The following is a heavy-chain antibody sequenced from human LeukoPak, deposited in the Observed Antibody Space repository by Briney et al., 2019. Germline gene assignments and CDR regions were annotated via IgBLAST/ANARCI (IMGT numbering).Heavy chain of an antibody. V-gene: IGHV3-30*04. CDR2: ISYDGSNK. CDR3: ARDGRLWFGELLRASAFDI. Sequence: GRSLRLSCAASGFTFSSYAIHWVRQAPGKGLEWVALISYDGSNKYYADSVKGRFTISRDNSKNTLYLQMNSLRTEDTAVYYCARDGRLWFGELLRASAFDIWGQGTMVTVSS. CDR1: GFTFSSYA. J-gene: IGHJ3*02. D-gene: IGHD3-10*01.